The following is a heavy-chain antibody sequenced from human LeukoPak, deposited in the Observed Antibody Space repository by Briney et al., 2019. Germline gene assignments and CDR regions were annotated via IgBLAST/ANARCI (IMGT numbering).Heavy chain of an antibody. V-gene: IGHV3-23*01. Sequence: GGSLRLSCAASGFTFSSYAMSWVRQAPGKGLEWVSAISGSGGSTYYADSVKGRFTISRDNSKNTLYLQMNSLRAEDTAVYYCAKGDDYYGSGSYYTPSDWGQGTLVTVSS. D-gene: IGHD3-10*01. CDR1: GFTFSSYA. J-gene: IGHJ4*02. CDR3: AKGDDYYGSGSYYTPSD. CDR2: ISGSGGST.